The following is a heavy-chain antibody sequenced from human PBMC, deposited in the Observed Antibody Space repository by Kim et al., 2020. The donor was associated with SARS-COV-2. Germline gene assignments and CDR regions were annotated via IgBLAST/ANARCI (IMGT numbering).Heavy chain of an antibody. CDR2: ISYDGSNK. CDR3: AKDWARPLKVLGTMVRGATGFGGRDV. J-gene: IGHJ6*02. Sequence: LSLTCAASGFTFSSYGMHWVRQAPGKGLEWVAVISYDGSNKYYADSVKGRFTISRDNSKNTLYLQMNSLRAEDTAVYYCAKDWARPLKVLGTMVRGATGFGGRDVWGQGTTVTVSS. CDR1: GFTFSSYG. V-gene: IGHV3-30*18. D-gene: IGHD3-10*01.